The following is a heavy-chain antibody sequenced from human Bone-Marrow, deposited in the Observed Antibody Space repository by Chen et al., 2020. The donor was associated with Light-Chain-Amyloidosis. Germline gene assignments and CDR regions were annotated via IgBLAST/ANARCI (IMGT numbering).Heavy chain of an antibody. CDR2: IYPDDSDA. J-gene: IGHJ4*02. D-gene: IGHD5-12*01. CDR3: ARRRDGYNFDY. V-gene: IGHV5-51*01. Sequence: EVQLEQPGPEVKKPGESLKSSCKGPGYTFPNYWIGWVRQMPGKGLEWMGVIYPDDSDARYSPSFEGQVTISADKSITTAYLQWRSLKASDTAMYYCARRRDGYNFDYWGQGTLVTVSS. CDR1: GYTFPNYW.